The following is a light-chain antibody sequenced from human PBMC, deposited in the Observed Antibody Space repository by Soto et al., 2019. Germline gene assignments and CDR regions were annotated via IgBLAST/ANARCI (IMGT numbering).Light chain of an antibody. CDR1: SSDVGGYNY. CDR3: SSYTSSNV. CDR2: EVS. J-gene: IGLJ1*01. Sequence: QSVLTQPASVSGSPGQSITISCTGTSSDVGGYNYVSWYQQHPGKAPKLMIYEVSNRPSGVSNRFSGSKSGNTASLIISGLQAEDEADYYCSSYTSSNVFGTGTKVTVL. V-gene: IGLV2-14*01.